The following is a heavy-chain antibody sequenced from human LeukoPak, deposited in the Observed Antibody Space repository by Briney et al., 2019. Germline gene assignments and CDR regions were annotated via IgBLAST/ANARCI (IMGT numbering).Heavy chain of an antibody. CDR3: AKAVRSSWYYGMDV. CDR1: GFTFSDYY. Sequence: GGSLRLSCAASGFTFSDYYMSWIRQAPGKGLEWVAVISYDGSNKYYADSVKGRFTISRDNSKNTLYLQMNSLRAEDTAVYYCAKAVRSSWYYGMDVWGQGTTVTVSS. CDR2: ISYDGSNK. J-gene: IGHJ6*02. V-gene: IGHV3-30*18. D-gene: IGHD6-13*01.